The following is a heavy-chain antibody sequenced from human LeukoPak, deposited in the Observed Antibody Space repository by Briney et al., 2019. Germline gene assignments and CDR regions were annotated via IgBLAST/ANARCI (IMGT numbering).Heavy chain of an antibody. CDR3: ARRAYDHVWGSYRYYFDY. Sequence: PSETLSLTCTVSGGSISSYYWSWIRQPPGKGLEWIGYIYYSGSTNYNPSLKSRVTIPVDTSKNQFSLKLSSVTAADTAVYYCARRAYDHVWGSYRYYFDYWGQGTLVTVSS. J-gene: IGHJ4*02. CDR1: GGSISSYY. D-gene: IGHD3-16*02. CDR2: IYYSGST. V-gene: IGHV4-59*08.